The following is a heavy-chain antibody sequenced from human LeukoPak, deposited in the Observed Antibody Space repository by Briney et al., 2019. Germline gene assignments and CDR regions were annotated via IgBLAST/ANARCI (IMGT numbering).Heavy chain of an antibody. D-gene: IGHD5-18*01. CDR1: GGSFSGYY. CDR3: ARTTEGGYTYDFFYYYYMDV. CDR2: INHSGST. Sequence: SETLSLTCAVYGGSFSGYYWSWIRQPPGKGLEWIGEINHSGSTNYNPSLKSRVTISVDSSKNQFSLKLSSVTAADTAVYYCARTTEGGYTYDFFYYYYMDVWGKGTTVTISS. J-gene: IGHJ6*03. V-gene: IGHV4-34*01.